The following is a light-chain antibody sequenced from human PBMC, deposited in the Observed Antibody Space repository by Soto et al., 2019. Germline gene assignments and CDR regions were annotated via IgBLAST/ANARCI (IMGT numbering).Light chain of an antibody. CDR1: QSVSNNF. CDR2: GAS. Sequence: EIVLTQSPGTLSLSPGERATLSCRASQSVSNNFLAWYQQKPGQAPRLVIFGASSRATGIPDRFSGSGSGTDFTLTISRLEPEDFVVYYCQQYSTSPRLTFGGGTKVEIK. CDR3: QQYSTSPRLT. J-gene: IGKJ4*01. V-gene: IGKV3-20*01.